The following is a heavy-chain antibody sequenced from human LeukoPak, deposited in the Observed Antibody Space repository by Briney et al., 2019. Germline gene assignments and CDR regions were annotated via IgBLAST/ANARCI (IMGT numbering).Heavy chain of an antibody. CDR2: ISYDGSNK. CDR1: GFTFSSYA. J-gene: IGHJ4*02. V-gene: IGHV3-30*04. Sequence: QPGRSPRLSCAASGFTFSSYAMHWVRQAPGKGLEWVAVISYDGSNKYYADSVKGRFTISRDNSKNTLYLQMNSLRAEDTAVCYCAKDWCSGGSCYGCDYWGQGTLVTVSS. CDR3: AKDWCSGGSCYGCDY. D-gene: IGHD2-15*01.